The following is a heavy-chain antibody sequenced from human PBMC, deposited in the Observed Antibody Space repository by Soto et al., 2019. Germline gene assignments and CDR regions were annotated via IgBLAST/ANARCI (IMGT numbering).Heavy chain of an antibody. V-gene: IGHV3-30*18. CDR3: AKGRHYVLSGMDI. D-gene: IGHD3-16*01. CDR2: ISYDGSNK. J-gene: IGHJ6*02. Sequence: QVQLVESGGGVVQPGRSLRLSCAASGFTFSNNGMHWVRQAPGKGLEWVAVISYDGSNKYYADSVKGRFTISRDNSKNALLLQMHSLRAEDTAVFYCAKGRHYVLSGMDIWGQGTTVTVSS. CDR1: GFTFSNNG.